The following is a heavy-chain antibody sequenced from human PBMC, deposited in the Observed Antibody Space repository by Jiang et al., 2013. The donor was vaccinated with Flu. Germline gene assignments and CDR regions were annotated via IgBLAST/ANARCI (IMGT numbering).Heavy chain of an antibody. D-gene: IGHD5-18*01. CDR3: ARLWMQFDY. J-gene: IGHJ4*02. Sequence: SGAEVKKPGASVKVSCKASGYTFTDSSIHWVRQAPGQGLEWMGWINPKSGDTSHAQKFQGRVTMTRDTSITAAYMELRSLRSDDTAVYYCARLWMQFDYWGQGTLVTVSS. CDR2: INPKSGDT. V-gene: IGHV1-2*02. CDR1: GYTFTDSS.